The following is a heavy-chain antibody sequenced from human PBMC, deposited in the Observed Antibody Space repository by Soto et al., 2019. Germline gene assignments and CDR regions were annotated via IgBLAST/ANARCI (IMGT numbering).Heavy chain of an antibody. J-gene: IGHJ6*02. V-gene: IGHV1-8*01. CDR3: ARKPRYYNGMDV. CDR1: GYTFTSYD. Sequence: GASVKVSCKASGYTFTSYDINWVRQATGQGLEWMGWMNPNSGNTGYAQKFQGRVTMTRNTSISTAYMELSSLRSEDTAMYYCARKPRYYNGMDVWGQGTTVTVSS. CDR2: MNPNSGNT.